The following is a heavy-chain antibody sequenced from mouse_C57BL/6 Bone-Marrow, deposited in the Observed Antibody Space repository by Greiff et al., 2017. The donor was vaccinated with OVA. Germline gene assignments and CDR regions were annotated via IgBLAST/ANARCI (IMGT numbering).Heavy chain of an antibody. V-gene: IGHV5-17*01. J-gene: IGHJ2*01. D-gene: IGHD4-1*01. CDR2: ISSGSSTI. CDR3: ARMALTGAYYFDY. Sequence: EVQRVESGGGLVKPGGSLKLSCAASGFTFSDYGMHWVRQAPEKGLEWVAYISSGSSTIYYAETGKGRFTISRDNAKNTLFLQMTSLRSEDTAMYYCARMALTGAYYFDYWGQGTTLTVSS. CDR1: GFTFSDYG.